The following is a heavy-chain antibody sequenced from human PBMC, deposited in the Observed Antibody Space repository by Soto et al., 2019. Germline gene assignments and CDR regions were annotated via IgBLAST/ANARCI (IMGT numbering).Heavy chain of an antibody. J-gene: IGHJ4*02. V-gene: IGHV4-34*01. CDR1: GGSFSGYY. D-gene: IGHD4-17*01. CDR3: ARRRTGPPLTYFDY. Sequence: SETLSLTCAVYGGSFSGYYWSWIRQPPGKGLEWIGEINHSGSTNYNPSLKSRVTISVDTSKNQFSLKLSSVTAADTAVYYCARRRTGPPLTYFDYWGQENLLTVSS. CDR2: INHSGST.